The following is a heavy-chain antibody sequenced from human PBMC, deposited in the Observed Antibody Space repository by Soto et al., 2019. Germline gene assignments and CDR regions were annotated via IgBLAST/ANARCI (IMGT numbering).Heavy chain of an antibody. J-gene: IGHJ4*02. V-gene: IGHV1-2*02. D-gene: IGHD1-26*01. CDR2: INPTSGGT. CDR1: GYTFPGNY. Sequence: QVQLVQSGAEVKKPGASVKVSCKASGYTFPGNYMHWVRQAPGQGLEWMALINPTSGGTNYAQKFQGRVTMTWDTSISTAYMELSSLRSDDTAIYYCARLRELPGGLRFGDYWGQGTLVTVSS. CDR3: ARLRELPGGLRFGDY.